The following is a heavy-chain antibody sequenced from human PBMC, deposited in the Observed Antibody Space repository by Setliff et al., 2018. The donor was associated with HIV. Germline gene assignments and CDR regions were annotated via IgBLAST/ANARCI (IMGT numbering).Heavy chain of an antibody. CDR3: AAVFTGEPGRSLDY. D-gene: IGHD1-26*01. CDR2: ISGSGGST. V-gene: IGHV3-23*01. CDR1: GFTFGDYG. J-gene: IGHJ4*02. Sequence: PGGSLRLSCTTSGFTFGDYGMSWVRQAPGKGLEWVSVISGSGGSTYYADSLKGRFTISRDNAKNSQYLLMSDLRAEDTAVYYCAAVFTGEPGRSLDYWGQGTPVTVS.